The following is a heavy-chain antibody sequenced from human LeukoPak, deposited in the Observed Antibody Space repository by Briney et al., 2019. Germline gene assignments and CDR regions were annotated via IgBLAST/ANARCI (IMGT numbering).Heavy chain of an antibody. CDR1: GFTFSSYA. D-gene: IGHD6-19*01. CDR3: AKDGAKDEVAGYY. Sequence: PGGSLRLSCAASGFTFSSYAMHWVRQAPGKGLEWVAVISYDGSNKYYADSVKGRFTISRDNSKNTLYLQMNSLRAEDTAVYYCAKDGAKDEVAGYYWGQGTLVTVSS. J-gene: IGHJ4*02. CDR2: ISYDGSNK. V-gene: IGHV3-30-3*01.